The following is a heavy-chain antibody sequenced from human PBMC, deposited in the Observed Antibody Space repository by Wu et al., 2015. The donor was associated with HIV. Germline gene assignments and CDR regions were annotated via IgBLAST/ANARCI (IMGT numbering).Heavy chain of an antibody. CDR2: IIPIFGTT. CDR3: ARARTTLHYYYYMDV. V-gene: IGHV1-69*01. Sequence: QVQLVQSGIEVKKPGSSVKVSCKASGGSFSSYAITWVRQAPGQGLEWMGGIIPIFGTTNYAQKFQGRVTITADESTRTAYMELSSLRSEDTAVYYCARARTTLHYYYYMDVWGKGTTGHRLL. CDR1: GGSFSSYA. D-gene: IGHD2-2*01. J-gene: IGHJ6*03.